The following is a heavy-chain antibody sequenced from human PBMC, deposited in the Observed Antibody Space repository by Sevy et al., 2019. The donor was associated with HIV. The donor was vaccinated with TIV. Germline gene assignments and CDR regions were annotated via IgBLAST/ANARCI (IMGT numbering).Heavy chain of an antibody. CDR3: AKDAVTFGGVIVKGDAFDI. J-gene: IGHJ3*02. CDR1: GFTFSSYA. Sequence: GGSLRLSCAASGFTFSSYAMSWVRQAPGKGLEWVSAISGSGGSTYYADSVKGRFTISRDNSKNTLYLQMNSLRAEDTAVYYCAKDAVTFGGVIVKGDAFDIWGQWTMVTVSS. CDR2: ISGSGGST. D-gene: IGHD3-16*02. V-gene: IGHV3-23*01.